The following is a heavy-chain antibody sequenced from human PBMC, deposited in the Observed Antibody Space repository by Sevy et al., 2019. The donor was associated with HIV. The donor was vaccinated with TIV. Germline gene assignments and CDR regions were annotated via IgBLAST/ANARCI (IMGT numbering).Heavy chain of an antibody. J-gene: IGHJ4*02. D-gene: IGHD5-18*01. CDR1: GFTVSSNY. Sequence: GGSLRLSCAASGFTVSSNYMTWVRQVPGKGLEGFSVIYSDGTTYHADSVKDRFTISRDNSKNTLYLQMNSLRAEDTAVYYCARGKSGYGYALNYWGQGTLVTVSS. CDR3: ARGKSGYGYALNY. CDR2: IYSDGTT. V-gene: IGHV3-66*01.